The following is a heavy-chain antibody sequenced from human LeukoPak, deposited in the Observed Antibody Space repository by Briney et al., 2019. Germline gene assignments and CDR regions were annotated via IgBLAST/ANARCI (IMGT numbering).Heavy chain of an antibody. V-gene: IGHV4-39*01. J-gene: IGHJ4*02. CDR3: ARRRRAAALDY. Sequence: SETLSLTCTVSGGSNSSSSYYWGWIRQPPGKGLEWIGSIYYSGSTYYNPSLKSRVTISVDTSKNQFSLKLSSVTAADTAVYYCARRRRAAALDYWGQGTLVTVSS. D-gene: IGHD6-13*01. CDR2: IYYSGST. CDR1: GGSNSSSSYY.